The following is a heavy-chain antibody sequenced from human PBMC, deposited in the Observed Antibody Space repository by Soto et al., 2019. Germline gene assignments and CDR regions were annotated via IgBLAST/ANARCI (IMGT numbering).Heavy chain of an antibody. CDR1: GYTFTSYD. Sequence: ASLKVSCKASGYTFTSYDINGVRQANGQGLEWMGWMNPNSGNTGYAQKFQGRVTMTRNTSISTAYMELSSLRSEDMAVYYCARGYPFPTAVTTGVNGMDVWGQGTTVTVSS. CDR3: ARGYPFPTAVTTGVNGMDV. J-gene: IGHJ6*02. V-gene: IGHV1-8*01. CDR2: MNPNSGNT. D-gene: IGHD4-17*01.